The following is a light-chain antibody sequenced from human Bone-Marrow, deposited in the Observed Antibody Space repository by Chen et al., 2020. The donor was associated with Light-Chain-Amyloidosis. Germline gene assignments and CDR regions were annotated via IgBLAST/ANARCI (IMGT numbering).Light chain of an antibody. J-gene: IGKJ3*01. CDR1: EDISKF. Sequence: DIQMTQSPSSLSASVGDRVTITCQASEDISKFLNWYQQKPGQAPKLLIYDASILQIGVPSRFSGSGSGTDFTFTISSLQPEDSATYYCQQYDLGFTFGPGTKVDI. CDR3: QQYDLGFT. V-gene: IGKV1-33*01. CDR2: DAS.